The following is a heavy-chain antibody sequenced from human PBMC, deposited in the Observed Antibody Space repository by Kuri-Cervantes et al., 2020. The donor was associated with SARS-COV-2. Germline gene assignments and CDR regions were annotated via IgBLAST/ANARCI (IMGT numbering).Heavy chain of an antibody. D-gene: IGHD3-3*01. CDR1: GYTFTSYY. CDR2: INPSGGST. J-gene: IGHJ6*03. CDR3: AKDAMYYDFWSGYLPAQGSPNYYYYYMDV. V-gene: IGHV1-46*01. Sequence: ASVKVSCKASGYTFTSYYMHWVRQAPGQGLEWMGIINPSGGSTSYAQKFQGRVTMTRDTSTSTVYMELSSLRAEDTAVYYCAKDAMYYDFWSGYLPAQGSPNYYYYYMDVWGKGTTVTVSS.